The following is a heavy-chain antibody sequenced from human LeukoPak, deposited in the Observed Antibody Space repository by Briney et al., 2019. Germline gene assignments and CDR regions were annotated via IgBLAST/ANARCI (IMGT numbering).Heavy chain of an antibody. CDR2: ISGSGGST. CDR1: GFTFSSYA. CDR3: SKSGVYYLDSRWYFYGY. V-gene: IGHV3-23*01. D-gene: IGHD3-22*01. J-gene: IGHJ4*02. Sequence: GGSLRLSCAASGFTFSSYAMSWVRQAPGKGLEWVSAISGSGGSTYYADSVKGRFTISRDNSKNTLYLQMNSLRAEDTAVYYCSKSGVYYLDSRWYFYGYLGQGTLVTVSS.